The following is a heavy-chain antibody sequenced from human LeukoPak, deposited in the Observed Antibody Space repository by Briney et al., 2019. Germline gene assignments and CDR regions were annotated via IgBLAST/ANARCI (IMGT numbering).Heavy chain of an antibody. CDR2: IIPIFGTA. J-gene: IGHJ3*02. V-gene: IGHV1-69*01. CDR3: ARDMAGTTGTGNDAFDI. D-gene: IGHD1-1*01. Sequence: SVKVSCKASGGTFSSYAISWVRQAPGQGLEWMGGIIPIFGTANYAQKFQGRVTITADESTNTAYMELSSLRSEDTAVYYCARDMAGTTGTGNDAFDIWGQGTMVTVSS. CDR1: GGTFSSYA.